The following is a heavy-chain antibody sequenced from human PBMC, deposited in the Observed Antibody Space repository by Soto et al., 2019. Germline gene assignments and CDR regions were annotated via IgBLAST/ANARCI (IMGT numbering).Heavy chain of an antibody. D-gene: IGHD3-10*01. CDR1: GFTFSNFG. J-gene: IGHJ4*02. CDR2: IWYDGSYK. Sequence: GGSLRLSCAASGFTFSNFGMHWVRQAPGKGLEWVAVIWYDGSYKSYGDSVEGRFTISRDDSKDTLYLQMNNLRAEDTAVYYCARGYGSESYVFDYWGQGTLVTVSS. V-gene: IGHV3-33*01. CDR3: ARGYGSESYVFDY.